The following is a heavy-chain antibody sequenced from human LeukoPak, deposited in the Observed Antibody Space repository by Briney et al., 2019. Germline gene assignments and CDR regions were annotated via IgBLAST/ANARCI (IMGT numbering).Heavy chain of an antibody. V-gene: IGHV1-2*02. CDR2: IYPNTGGT. D-gene: IGHD2-8*01. J-gene: IGHJ5*01. Sequence: ASVKVSCKASVYNFIGYYVHWVRQAPGQGLEWVGWIYPNTGGTNYGQKFQGRVSMTRDTSISTAYMELSGLRSGDTAVYYCARGRYCTRTSCRSVWFDSCGQGTLVTVSS. CDR3: ARGRYCTRTSCRSVWFDS. CDR1: VYNFIGYY.